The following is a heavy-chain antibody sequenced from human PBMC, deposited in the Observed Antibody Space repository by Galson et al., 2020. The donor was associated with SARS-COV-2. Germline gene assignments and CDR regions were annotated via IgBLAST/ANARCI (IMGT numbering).Heavy chain of an antibody. CDR2: IKSKTDGGTT. J-gene: IGHJ4*02. Sequence: GGSLRLSCAASGFTFSNALMSWVRQAPGKGLEWVGRIKSKTDGGTTDYAAPVKGRFTISRDDSKNTLYLQMNSLKTEDTAVYYCTTDRYYDYVWGSYRYADYWGQGTLVTVSS. CDR3: TTDRYYDYVWGSYRYADY. CDR1: GFTFSNAL. V-gene: IGHV3-15*01. D-gene: IGHD3-16*02.